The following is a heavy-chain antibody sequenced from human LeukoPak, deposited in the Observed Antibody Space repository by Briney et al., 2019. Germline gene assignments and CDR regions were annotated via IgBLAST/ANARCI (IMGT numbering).Heavy chain of an antibody. CDR1: GFTFSSYG. CDR2: IRYDGSDK. D-gene: IGHD3-16*01. J-gene: IGHJ4*02. Sequence: GGSMRLSCAASGFTFSSYGMHWVRQAPGKGREWVAFIRYDGSDKYYADSVKGRFTIGRDNSRNTLYLQMNGLRAEDTAVYYCAKPTYLGGYWGQGTLVTVSS. V-gene: IGHV3-30*02. CDR3: AKPTYLGGY.